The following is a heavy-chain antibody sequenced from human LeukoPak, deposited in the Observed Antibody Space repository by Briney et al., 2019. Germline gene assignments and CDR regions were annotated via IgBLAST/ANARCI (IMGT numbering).Heavy chain of an antibody. CDR1: GFTFSSYW. CDR3: ARGQVGLKYYYDSSGYRHYYFDY. V-gene: IGHV3-7*03. Sequence: GGSLRLSCAASGFTFSSYWVSWVRQAPGKGLEWVANIKQDGSEKYYVDSVKGRFTISRDNAKNSLYLQMNSLRAEDTAVYYCARGQVGLKYYYDSSGYRHYYFDYWGQGTLVTVSS. D-gene: IGHD3-22*01. CDR2: IKQDGSEK. J-gene: IGHJ4*02.